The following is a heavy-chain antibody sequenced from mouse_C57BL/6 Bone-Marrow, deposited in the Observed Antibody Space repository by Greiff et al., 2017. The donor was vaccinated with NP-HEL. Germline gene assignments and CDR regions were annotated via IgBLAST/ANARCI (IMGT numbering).Heavy chain of an antibody. CDR1: GFSLTSYA. D-gene: IGHD1-1*01. J-gene: IGHJ3*01. CDR3: ARERSSYYYGSSPFAY. V-gene: IGHV2-9-1*01. Sequence: VQLQESGPGLVAPSQSLSITCTVSGFSLTSYAISWVRQPPGKGLEWLGVIWTGGGTNYNSALKSRLSISKDNSKSQVFLKMNSLQTDDTARYYCARERSSYYYGSSPFAYWGQGTLVTVSA. CDR2: IWTGGGT.